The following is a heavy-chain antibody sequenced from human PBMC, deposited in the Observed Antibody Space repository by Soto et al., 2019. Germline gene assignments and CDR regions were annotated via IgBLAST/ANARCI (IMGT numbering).Heavy chain of an antibody. J-gene: IGHJ5*02. CDR1: GFSLTTSGVG. D-gene: IGHD2-15*01. Sequence: SGPTLVNPTQTLTLTCTFSGFSLTTSGVGVAWIRQPPGKALEWLTVIFWNDDKQYSPSLKSRLTITKDTPKNQVVLTMTNMDPADTAIYYCVRRLIITPRQVVNCFDPWGQGTLVTVSS. CDR2: IFWNDDK. CDR3: VRRLIITPRQVVNCFDP. V-gene: IGHV2-5*01.